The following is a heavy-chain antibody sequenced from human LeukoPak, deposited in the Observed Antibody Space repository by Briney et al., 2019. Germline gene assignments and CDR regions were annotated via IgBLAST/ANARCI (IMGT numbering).Heavy chain of an antibody. CDR1: GYIFSSYG. CDR3: ARAPAYCGGDCYSHYYYMDV. V-gene: IGHV1-18*01. J-gene: IGHJ6*03. D-gene: IGHD2-21*01. CDR2: ISAYNGNT. Sequence: GASVKVSCKASGYIFSSYGINWVRQAPGQGLEWMGWISAYNGNTNYAQKFQGRVTMTTDTSTSTVYMDLRSLTSDDTAMYYCARAPAYCGGDCYSHYYYMDVWGKGTTVTVSS.